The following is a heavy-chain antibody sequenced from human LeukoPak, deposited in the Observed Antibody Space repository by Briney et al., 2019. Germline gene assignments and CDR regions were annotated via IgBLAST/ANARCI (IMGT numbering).Heavy chain of an antibody. CDR2: SKSGTTT. CDR1: GFTFSNAW. Sequence: GGSLRLSCATSGFTFSNAWMNWVRQAPGKGLEYVSAVSKSGTTTYYADSVKGRFTISRDNSKNTVYLQMNSLRAEDTAVYYCARGPNGDPIQNYGMDVWGQGTTVTVSS. D-gene: IGHD4-17*01. J-gene: IGHJ6*02. CDR3: ARGPNGDPIQNYGMDV. V-gene: IGHV3-64*04.